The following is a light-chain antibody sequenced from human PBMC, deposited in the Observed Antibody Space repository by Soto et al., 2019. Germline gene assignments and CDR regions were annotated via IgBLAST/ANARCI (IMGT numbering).Light chain of an antibody. CDR2: KAS. CDR3: QHYDTYSCN. J-gene: IGKJ2*02. CDR1: QSISDS. Sequence: DIQMTQSPSTLSAYVGDRVTITCRASQSISDSLAWYQQKLGKAPKLLIYKASILESGVPSRFSGSGYGTEFPLTINSLQPDDFATYFCQHYDTYSCNCGQGTKLEIK. V-gene: IGKV1-5*03.